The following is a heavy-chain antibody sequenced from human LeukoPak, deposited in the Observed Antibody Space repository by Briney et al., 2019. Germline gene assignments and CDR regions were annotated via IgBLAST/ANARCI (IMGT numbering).Heavy chain of an antibody. Sequence: GGSLRLSCAASGFTFSSYEMNWVRQAPGKGLEWVSYISSGSTIYDADSVKGRFTISRDNAKNSLYLQMYSLRAEDTAVYYCARESIAVAGAPFDYWGQGTLVTVSS. V-gene: IGHV3-48*03. CDR3: ARESIAVAGAPFDY. D-gene: IGHD6-19*01. CDR1: GFTFSSYE. J-gene: IGHJ4*02. CDR2: ISSGSTI.